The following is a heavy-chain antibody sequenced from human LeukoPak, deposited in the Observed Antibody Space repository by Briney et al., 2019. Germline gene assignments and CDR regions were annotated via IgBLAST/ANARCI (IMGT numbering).Heavy chain of an antibody. CDR2: ISSSGSTI. Sequence: GGSPRLSCAASGFTFSSYEMNWVRQAPGKGLEWVSYISSSGSTIYYADSVKGRFTISRDNAKNSLYLQMNSLRAEDTAVYYCAREYSSGWPYYYYYMDVWGKGTTVTISS. D-gene: IGHD6-19*01. J-gene: IGHJ6*03. CDR1: GFTFSSYE. CDR3: AREYSSGWPYYYYYMDV. V-gene: IGHV3-48*03.